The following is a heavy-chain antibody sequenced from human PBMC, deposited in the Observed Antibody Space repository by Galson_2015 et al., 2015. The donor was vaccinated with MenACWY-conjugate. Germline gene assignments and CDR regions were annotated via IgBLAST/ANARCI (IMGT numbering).Heavy chain of an antibody. Sequence: TLSLTCTVSGGSISNYSWSWIRQPPGKGLDWIGYVYNSGSTNYNPSLKSRVTISVDTSKTQFSLKLSSVTAADTAVYYCARRTGVLTGYDAFDIWGQGTMVTVSS. CDR2: VYNSGST. CDR3: ARRTGVLTGYDAFDI. J-gene: IGHJ3*02. V-gene: IGHV4-59*08. CDR1: GGSISNYS. D-gene: IGHD3-9*01.